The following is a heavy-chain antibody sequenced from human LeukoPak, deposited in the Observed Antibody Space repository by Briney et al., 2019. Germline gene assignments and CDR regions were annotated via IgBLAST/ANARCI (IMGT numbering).Heavy chain of an antibody. V-gene: IGHV1-2*02. J-gene: IGHJ4*02. D-gene: IGHD1/OR15-1a*01. CDR1: GYTFTGYY. CDR2: INPNSGGT. Sequence: ASVKVSCKASGYTFTGYYMHWVRQAPGQGLEWIGWINPNSGGTNYAQKFQGRVTMTRDTSISTAYMELSRLRSDDTAVYYCARDRLASEQAFLFSYWGQRTLVTVSS. CDR3: ARDRLASEQAFLFSY.